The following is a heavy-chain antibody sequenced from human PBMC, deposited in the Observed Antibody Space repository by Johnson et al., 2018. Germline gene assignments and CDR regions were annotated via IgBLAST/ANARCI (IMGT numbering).Heavy chain of an antibody. CDR3: GKVGSSNGYGRYGAFDI. Sequence: QVQLVQSGGGVVQPGRSLRLSCAASGFSFSSYGMHWVRQAPGKGLDWVAIISYDETSKYYADSVKGRFTISRDNSKNTLYLQMNSLRVEDTAVYYCGKVGSSNGYGRYGAFDIWGQGTMVIVSS. CDR2: ISYDETSK. CDR1: GFSFSSYG. V-gene: IGHV3-30*18. J-gene: IGHJ3*02. D-gene: IGHD6-13*01.